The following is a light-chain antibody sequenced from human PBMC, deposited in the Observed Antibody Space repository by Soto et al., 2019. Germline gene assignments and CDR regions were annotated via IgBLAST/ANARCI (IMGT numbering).Light chain of an antibody. CDR1: QDITNF. CDR3: LQHSSFPYT. J-gene: IGKJ2*01. V-gene: IGKV1-17*03. CDR2: GAS. Sequence: DIQMTQSPCAVSASVGDRVTITCRASQDITNFLAWFQQKPGKVPERLIFGASSLQSGVPSRFSGSGSGTVFTLTISSLQPEDFATYYCLQHSSFPYTFGQGTRLEI.